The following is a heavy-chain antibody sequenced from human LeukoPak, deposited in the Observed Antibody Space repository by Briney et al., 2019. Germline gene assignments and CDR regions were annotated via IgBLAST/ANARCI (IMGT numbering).Heavy chain of an antibody. V-gene: IGHV1-18*01. CDR3: ARNTYYYDSSGYCYEGWFDP. Sequence: ASVKVSCKASGYTFTSYGISWVRQAPGQGLEWMGWISAYNGNTNYAQKLQGRVTMTTDTSTSTAYMELRSLRSDDTAVYYCARNTYYYDSSGYCYEGWFDPWGQGTLVTVSS. J-gene: IGHJ5*02. CDR2: ISAYNGNT. CDR1: GYTFTSYG. D-gene: IGHD3-22*01.